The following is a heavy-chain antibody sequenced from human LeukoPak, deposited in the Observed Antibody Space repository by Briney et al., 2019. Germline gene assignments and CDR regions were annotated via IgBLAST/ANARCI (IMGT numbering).Heavy chain of an antibody. CDR1: GFTFSSYA. CDR3: ARDQANYFDSSGFSTY. CDR2: ISYDGSNK. V-gene: IGHV3-30-3*01. Sequence: PGRSLRLSCAASGFTFSSYAMHWVRQAPGKGLEWVAVISYDGSNKYYADSVKGRFTISRDNSKNTLYLQMNSLRAEDTAVYYCARDQANYFDSSGFSTYWGQGTLVTVAS. D-gene: IGHD3-22*01. J-gene: IGHJ4*02.